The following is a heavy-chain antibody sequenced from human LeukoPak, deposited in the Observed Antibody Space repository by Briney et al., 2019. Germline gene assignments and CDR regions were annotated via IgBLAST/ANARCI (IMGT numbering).Heavy chain of an antibody. D-gene: IGHD4-17*01. V-gene: IGHV4-59*01. J-gene: IGHJ5*02. CDR2: IRYSGST. Sequence: PSETLPLTCTVSGGSISSYDWSWIRQPPGKGLEWIGFIRYSGSTNYNPSLKSRVTISVDTSKNQFSLRLTSVTAADTAVYYCARYGSAHWFDPWGQGTLVTVSS. CDR3: ARYGSAHWFDP. CDR1: GGSISSYD.